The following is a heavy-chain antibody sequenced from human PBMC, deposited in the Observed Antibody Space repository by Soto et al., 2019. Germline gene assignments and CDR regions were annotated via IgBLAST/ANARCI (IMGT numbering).Heavy chain of an antibody. D-gene: IGHD2-15*01. CDR2: IDYNGGT. Sequence: QVQLQESGPGLVKPSETLSLTCTVSGGSIYRSGYYWGWIRQPPGRGLEWIGNIDYNGGTYSNPSIKSRVTISRDTSKNQFSLKLTSVTAADTALYYCGKVLVGATGHTDSDSWGPGTLVAVSS. J-gene: IGHJ4*02. CDR1: GGSIYRSGYY. CDR3: GKVLVGATGHTDSDS. V-gene: IGHV4-39*01.